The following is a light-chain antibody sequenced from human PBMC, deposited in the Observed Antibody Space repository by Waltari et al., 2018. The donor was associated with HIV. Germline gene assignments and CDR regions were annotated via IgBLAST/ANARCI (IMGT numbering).Light chain of an antibody. J-gene: IGLJ2*01. CDR1: SSAVGRYDY. Sequence: QSALTQPPSASGSPGQSVTISCPGTSSAVGRYDYVSWYHQHPGKAPKLLIYEVNKRPSGVPDRFSGSKSGNTASLTVSGLQAEDEAEYSCTSYAGINPVAFGGGTKLTVL. V-gene: IGLV2-8*01. CDR3: TSYAGINPVA. CDR2: EVN.